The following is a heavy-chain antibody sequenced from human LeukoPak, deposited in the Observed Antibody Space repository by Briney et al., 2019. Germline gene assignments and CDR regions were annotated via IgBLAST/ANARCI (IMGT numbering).Heavy chain of an antibody. CDR3: ARDTSGYSYGQLDY. CDR1: GFTFSNYA. CDR2: ISYDGSNK. J-gene: IGHJ4*02. D-gene: IGHD5-18*01. V-gene: IGHV3-30*04. Sequence: GGSLRLSCAASGFTFSNYAMHWVRQAPGKGLEWVAVISYDGSNKYYADSVKGRFTISRDNSKNTLYLQMNSPRAEDTAVYYCARDTSGYSYGQLDYWGQGTLVTVSS.